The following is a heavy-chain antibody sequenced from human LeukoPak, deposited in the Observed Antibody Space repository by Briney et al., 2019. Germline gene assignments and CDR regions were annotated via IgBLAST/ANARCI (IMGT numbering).Heavy chain of an antibody. D-gene: IGHD3-10*01. J-gene: IGHJ4*02. Sequence: PSETLSLTCAVSGYSITSSSWWGWIRQPPGKGLEWIGYIYHSGTTYYNPSLQSRVTMSVDTSKNQFSLELSSVTAVDTAVYYCARKENVYYYFDYWSQGTLVTVSS. CDR2: IYHSGTT. V-gene: IGHV4-28*01. CDR3: ARKENVYYYFDY. CDR1: GYSITSSSW.